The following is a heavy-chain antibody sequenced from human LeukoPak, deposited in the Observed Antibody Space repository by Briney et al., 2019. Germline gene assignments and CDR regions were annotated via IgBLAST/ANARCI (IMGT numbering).Heavy chain of an antibody. J-gene: IGHJ4*02. CDR3: ARTSSAVNTKGLDS. Sequence: GGSLRLSCAASGFAVSSNYMTWVRQALGKGLEWVSVVYSGGSTEYADSVKGRFTISRDNSKNTLYLQMNSLRAEDTAVYYCARTSSAVNTKGLDSWGQGTLVTVSS. CDR2: VYSGGST. V-gene: IGHV3-53*01. D-gene: IGHD6-13*01. CDR1: GFAVSSNY.